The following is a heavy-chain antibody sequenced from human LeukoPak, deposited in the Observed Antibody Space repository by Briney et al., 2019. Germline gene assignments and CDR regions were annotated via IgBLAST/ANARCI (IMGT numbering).Heavy chain of an antibody. D-gene: IGHD3-9*01. CDR2: IYDSGST. V-gene: IGHV4-39*01. CDR1: GGSISSKSYY. J-gene: IGHJ4*02. Sequence: PSETLSLTCTVSGGSISSKSYYWGWIRQSPGKGLEWIGSIYDSGSTYYNPSLKSRVTISVDTSKNQFSLKLSSVTAADTALYYCARGHYDVLTGHPKNFDYWDQGILVTVSS. CDR3: ARGHYDVLTGHPKNFDY.